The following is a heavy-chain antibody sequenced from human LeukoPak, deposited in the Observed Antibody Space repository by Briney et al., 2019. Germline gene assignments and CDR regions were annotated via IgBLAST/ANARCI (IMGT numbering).Heavy chain of an antibody. CDR2: IRYDGSNK. CDR1: GFAFSSYG. CDR3: AKGTFDGNFDY. Sequence: GGSLRLSCAASGFAFSSYGMHWVRQAPGKGLEGVAFIRYDGSNKYYTDSVKGRFTISRDNSKNTLYLQMNSLRAEDTAVYYCAKGTFDGNFDYWGQGTLVTVSS. J-gene: IGHJ4*02. D-gene: IGHD1-1*01. V-gene: IGHV3-30*02.